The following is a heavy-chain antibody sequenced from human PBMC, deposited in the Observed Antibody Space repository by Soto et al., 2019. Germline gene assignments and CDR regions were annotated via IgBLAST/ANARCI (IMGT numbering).Heavy chain of an antibody. V-gene: IGHV3-23*01. Sequence: EVQLLESGGGLVQPGGSLRLSCAGSGFTFSSYGMSWVRQAPGKGLEWVSGMSGSNGDTYYADSVKGRFTISRDNRKNARLLHRWSLRVEDTAVYYCGKGRIRGPAAERGYYGMDVWGQGTTVTVSS. D-gene: IGHD6-25*01. CDR3: GKGRIRGPAAERGYYGMDV. J-gene: IGHJ6*02. CDR2: MSGSNGDT. CDR1: GFTFSSYG.